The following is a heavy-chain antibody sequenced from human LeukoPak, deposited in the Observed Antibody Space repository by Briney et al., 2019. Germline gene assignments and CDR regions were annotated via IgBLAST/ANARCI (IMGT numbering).Heavy chain of an antibody. CDR3: AKGASSSWYALGY. CDR2: IYSGGST. CDR1: GFTVSSNY. J-gene: IGHJ4*02. D-gene: IGHD6-13*01. Sequence: GGSLRLSCAASGFTVSSNYMSWVRQAPGKGLEWVSVIYSGGSTYYADSVKGRFTISRDNSKNTLYLQMNSLRAEDTAVYYCAKGASSSWYALGYWGQGTLVTISS. V-gene: IGHV3-66*01.